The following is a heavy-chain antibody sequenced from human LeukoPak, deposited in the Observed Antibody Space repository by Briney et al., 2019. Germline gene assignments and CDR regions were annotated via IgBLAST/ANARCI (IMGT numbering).Heavy chain of an antibody. J-gene: IGHJ6*02. CDR1: GFTVSNNY. Sequence: PGGSLRLSCAASGFTVSNNYMTWVRQAPGKGLEWVSVIYSGGSTYYADSVKGRFTISRDNSKNTLYLQMNSLRAEDTAVYYCARVLPSGYSYGNYYYYGMDVWGQGTTVTVSS. CDR2: IYSGGST. V-gene: IGHV3-53*01. D-gene: IGHD5-18*01. CDR3: ARVLPSGYSYGNYYYYGMDV.